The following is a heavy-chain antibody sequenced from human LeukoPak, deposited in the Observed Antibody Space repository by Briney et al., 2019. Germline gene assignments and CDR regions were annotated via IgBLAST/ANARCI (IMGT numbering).Heavy chain of an antibody. V-gene: IGHV3-48*02. Sequence: PGGSLRLSCAASGFTFSSYTMSWVRQAPGKGLEGVSYISSSSSTIYYADSVKGRFTISRDNAKNSLYLQMNSLRDEDTAVYYCARAYHYGSGYGMDVWGQGTTVTVSS. J-gene: IGHJ6*02. D-gene: IGHD3-10*01. CDR1: GFTFSSYT. CDR2: ISSSSSTI. CDR3: ARAYHYGSGYGMDV.